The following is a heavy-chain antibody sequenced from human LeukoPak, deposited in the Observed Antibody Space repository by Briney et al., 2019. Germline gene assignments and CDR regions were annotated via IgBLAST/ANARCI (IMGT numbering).Heavy chain of an antibody. CDR2: IYSSGST. Sequence: SETLSLTCTVSVGSISGYYWSWIRRPPGKGLEWIGYIYSSGSTTYNSSLKSRVTISVDTSKNQFSLKLSSVTAADPAVYYCARRAVAENYFDYWGQGTLVTVSS. CDR3: ARRAVAENYFDY. CDR1: VGSISGYY. V-gene: IGHV4-4*09. D-gene: IGHD1-26*01. J-gene: IGHJ4*02.